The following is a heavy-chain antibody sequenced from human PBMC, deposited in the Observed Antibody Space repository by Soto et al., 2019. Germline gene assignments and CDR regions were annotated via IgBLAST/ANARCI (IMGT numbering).Heavy chain of an antibody. Sequence: ESLKISCAASGFTFSTYWMHWVRQAPGKGPVWVSNINSDGRGTNYADSVKGRFTISRDNAKNTVYLEMNSLRAEDTAVYYCARDTIAVGIDDWGQGTLVTVAS. CDR3: ARDTIAVGIDD. J-gene: IGHJ4*02. D-gene: IGHD6-19*01. V-gene: IGHV3-74*01. CDR1: GFTFSTYW. CDR2: INSDGRGT.